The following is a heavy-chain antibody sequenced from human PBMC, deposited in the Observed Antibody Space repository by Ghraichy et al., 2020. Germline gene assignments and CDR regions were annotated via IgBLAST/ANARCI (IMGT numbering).Heavy chain of an antibody. J-gene: IGHJ4*02. CDR2: IHWRSGTT. D-gene: IGHD6-6*01. CDR3: TKRFDSSHYFDY. Sequence: GGSLRLSCAASGFTLDDYAMHWVRQAPGKGLEWVSGIHWRSGTTNYAASVKGRFTISRDNAKNSLYLQMNSLRVEDTALYYCTKRFDSSHYFDYWGQGALVTVSS. CDR1: GFTLDDYA. V-gene: IGHV3-9*01.